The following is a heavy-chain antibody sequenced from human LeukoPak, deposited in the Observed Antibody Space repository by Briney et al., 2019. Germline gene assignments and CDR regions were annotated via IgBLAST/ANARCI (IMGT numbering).Heavy chain of an antibody. CDR3: AKDTPGGYYYDSSGYYFGDY. D-gene: IGHD3-22*01. Sequence: GGSLRLSCAASGFTFSDYYMSWIRQAPGKGLEWVSYISSSSSYTNYADSVKGRFTISRDNSKNTLYLQMNSLRAEDTAVYYCAKDTPGGYYYDSSGYYFGDYWGQGTLVTVSS. CDR2: ISSSSSYT. V-gene: IGHV3-11*05. J-gene: IGHJ4*02. CDR1: GFTFSDYY.